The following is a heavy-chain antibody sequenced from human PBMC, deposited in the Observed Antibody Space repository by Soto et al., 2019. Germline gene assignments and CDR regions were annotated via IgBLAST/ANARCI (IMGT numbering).Heavy chain of an antibody. D-gene: IGHD3-16*01. J-gene: IGHJ5*02. Sequence: QLVESGGGLVQPGGSLRLSCAASGFTFSSYWLHWVRQAPGEGLVWVSRIDPDGGRTNYADFVKGRFTMSKDNAKNTLYLQMDSLRAEDTAVYYCARVKLGSYDWVDPWGQGTLVTVSS. V-gene: IGHV3-74*01. CDR3: ARVKLGSYDWVDP. CDR1: GFTFSSYW. CDR2: IDPDGGRT.